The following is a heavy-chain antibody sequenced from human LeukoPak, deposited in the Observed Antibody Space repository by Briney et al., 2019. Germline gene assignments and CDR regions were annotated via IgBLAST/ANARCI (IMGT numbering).Heavy chain of an antibody. Sequence: ASVKVSCKASGYTFTSYDINWVRQATGQGLEWMGWMNPNSGNTDYAQKFQGRVTMTRNTSISTAYMELSSLRSEDTAVYYCARGRAAAGTSFDYWGQGTLVTVSS. CDR1: GYTFTSYD. CDR3: ARGRAAAGTSFDY. CDR2: MNPNSGNT. J-gene: IGHJ4*02. D-gene: IGHD6-13*01. V-gene: IGHV1-8*01.